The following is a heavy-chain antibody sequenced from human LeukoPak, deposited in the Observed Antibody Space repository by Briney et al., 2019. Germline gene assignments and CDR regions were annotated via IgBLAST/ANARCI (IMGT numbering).Heavy chain of an antibody. Sequence: SETLSLTCTVSGGSISSSSYYWGWIRQPPGKGLEWIGEINHSGSTNYNPSLKSRVTISVDTSKNQFSLKLSSVTAADTAVYYCARGTMTTVTYYFDYWGQGTLVTVSS. CDR3: ARGTMTTVTYYFDY. CDR1: GGSISSSSYY. D-gene: IGHD4-17*01. V-gene: IGHV4-39*07. J-gene: IGHJ4*02. CDR2: INHSGST.